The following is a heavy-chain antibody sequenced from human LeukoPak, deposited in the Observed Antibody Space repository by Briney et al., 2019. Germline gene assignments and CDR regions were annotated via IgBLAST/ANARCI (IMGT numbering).Heavy chain of an antibody. CDR1: GGSISSSNW. CDR3: ARDLGVRGKIDY. Sequence: PSETLSLTCAVSGGSISSSNWWSWVRRPPGKGLEWIGEIYHSGSTNYNPSLKSRVTISVDKSKNQFSLKLSSVTAADTAVYYCARDLGVRGKIDYWGQGTLVTVSS. V-gene: IGHV4-4*02. D-gene: IGHD3-10*01. J-gene: IGHJ4*02. CDR2: IYHSGST.